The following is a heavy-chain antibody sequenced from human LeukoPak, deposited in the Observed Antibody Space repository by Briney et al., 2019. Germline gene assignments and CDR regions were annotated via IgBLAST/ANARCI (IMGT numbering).Heavy chain of an antibody. J-gene: IGHJ4*02. V-gene: IGHV3-23*01. CDR1: GFTFSSYA. CDR3: ATDLSGRQDY. D-gene: IGHD5-12*01. CDR2: ISTGGST. Sequence: GGSLRLSCAASGFTFSSYAMSWVRQAPGKGLEWVSTISTGGSTYYADSVKGRFTISRNNAGDTLFLQMNSLRAEDTGVYYCATDLSGRQDYWGQGTLVTVSS.